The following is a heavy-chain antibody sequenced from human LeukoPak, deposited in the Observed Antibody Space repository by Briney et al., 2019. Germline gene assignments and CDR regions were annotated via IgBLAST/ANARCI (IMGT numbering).Heavy chain of an antibody. CDR1: GGTFNNYA. CDR2: IIPIFGTV. V-gene: IGHV1-69*05. Sequence: SVKVSCKASGGTFNNYAITWVRQAPGQGLEWMGRIIPIFGTVNYAQKFQGRVTISTDESTSTAYMELTSLRSEDTAVYYCARVSYGGTYQGASAFDIWGQGTVVTVSS. CDR3: ARVSYGGTYQGASAFDI. D-gene: IGHD1-26*01. J-gene: IGHJ3*02.